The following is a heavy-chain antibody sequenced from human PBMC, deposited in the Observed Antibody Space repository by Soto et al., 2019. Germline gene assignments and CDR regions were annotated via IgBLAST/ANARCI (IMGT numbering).Heavy chain of an antibody. Sequence: GGSLRLSCAASGFTVSSSYMSWVRQAPGKGLEWVSVIYSGGSTYYADSVKGRFTISRDNSKNTLYLQMNSLRAEDTAVYYCARAPYSSDWYYFDYWGQGTLVTVSS. CDR1: GFTVSSSY. D-gene: IGHD6-19*01. CDR2: IYSGGST. CDR3: ARAPYSSDWYYFDY. J-gene: IGHJ4*02. V-gene: IGHV3-66*01.